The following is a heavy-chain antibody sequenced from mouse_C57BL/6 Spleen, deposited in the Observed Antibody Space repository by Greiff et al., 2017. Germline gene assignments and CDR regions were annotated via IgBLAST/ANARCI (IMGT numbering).Heavy chain of an antibody. CDR2: IYPGNSDT. Sequence: VQLQQSGTVLARPGASVKMSCKTSGYTFTSYWMHWVKQRPGQGLEWIGAIYPGNSDTSYNQKFKGKAKLTAVTSASTAYMELSSLTNEDSEVYYCTNQAWFAYWGQGTLVTVSA. CDR3: TNQAWFAY. J-gene: IGHJ3*01. CDR1: GYTFTSYW. V-gene: IGHV1-5*01.